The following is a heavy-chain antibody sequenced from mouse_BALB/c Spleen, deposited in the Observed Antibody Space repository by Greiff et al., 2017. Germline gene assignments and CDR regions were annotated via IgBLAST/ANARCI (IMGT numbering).Heavy chain of an antibody. Sequence: QVQLKESGAELVRPGTSVKVSCKASGYAFTNYLIEWVKQRPGQGLEWIGVINPGSGGTNYNEKFKGKATLTADKSSSTAYMQLSSLTSDDSAVYFCARRRGTTASGAMDYWGQGTSVTVSS. CDR1: GYAFTNYL. J-gene: IGHJ4*01. CDR3: ARRRGTTASGAMDY. D-gene: IGHD1-2*01. CDR2: INPGSGGT. V-gene: IGHV1-54*03.